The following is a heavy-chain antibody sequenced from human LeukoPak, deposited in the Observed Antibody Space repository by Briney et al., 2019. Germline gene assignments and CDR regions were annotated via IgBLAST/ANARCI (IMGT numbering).Heavy chain of an antibody. CDR2: ISSGDNTI. D-gene: IGHD1-7*01. CDR1: GFTFSDYY. J-gene: IGHJ4*02. Sequence: PGGSLRLSCGASGFTFSDYYMSWIRQAPGKGREWVSYISSGDNTIYYADSVKGRFTMSRDNAKNSLYLQMNSLRAEDTAVYYCARVMGNYATDYWGQGTLVTFSS. CDR3: ARVMGNYATDY. V-gene: IGHV3-11*04.